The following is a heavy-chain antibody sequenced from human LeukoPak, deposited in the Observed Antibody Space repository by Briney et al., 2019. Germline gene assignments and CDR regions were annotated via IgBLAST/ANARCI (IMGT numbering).Heavy chain of an antibody. D-gene: IGHD2-2*01. Sequence: ASVKVSCKASGYTFTGYYMHWVRQAPGQGLEWMGWINPNSDGTNYAQKFQGRVTMTRDTSISTAYMELSRLRSDDTAVYYCARDACARVVVPAALGYWGQGTLVTVSS. CDR1: GYTFTGYY. CDR2: INPNSDGT. J-gene: IGHJ4*02. V-gene: IGHV1-2*02. CDR3: ARDACARVVVPAALGY.